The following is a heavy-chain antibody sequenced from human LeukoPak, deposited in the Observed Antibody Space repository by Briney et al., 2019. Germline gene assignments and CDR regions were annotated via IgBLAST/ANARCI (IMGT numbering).Heavy chain of an antibody. CDR1: GFTLSSYW. J-gene: IGHJ4*02. V-gene: IGHV3-7*01. CDR3: ARDLSSSWYGLDY. D-gene: IGHD6-13*01. CDR2: IKQDGSEK. Sequence: GGSLRLSYAAPGFTLSSYWMSWVRQAPGKGLEWVANIKQDGSEKSYVDSVKGQFTSSIDNSKNSLYLQMNSLRAEDTAGYYCARDLSSSWYGLDYWGQGTLVTVSS.